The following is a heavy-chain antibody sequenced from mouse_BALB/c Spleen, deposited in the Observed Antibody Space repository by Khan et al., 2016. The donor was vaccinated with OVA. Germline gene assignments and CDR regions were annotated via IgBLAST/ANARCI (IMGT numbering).Heavy chain of an antibody. Sequence: QVQLKQSGAELAKPGASVKMSCKASGYTFTNYWILWVQQRPGQGLEWIGYINPSTGYTEYNQNFKDKATLTADTSSSTAYMQLSSLTSEDSAVYYCARRGLGGDFDYWGQGTTLTVSS. V-gene: IGHV1-7*01. CDR1: GYTFTNYW. CDR3: ARRGLGGDFDY. CDR2: INPSTGYT. J-gene: IGHJ2*01.